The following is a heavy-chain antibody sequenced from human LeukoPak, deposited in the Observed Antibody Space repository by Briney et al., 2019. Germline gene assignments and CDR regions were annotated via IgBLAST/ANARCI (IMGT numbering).Heavy chain of an antibody. D-gene: IGHD3-22*01. J-gene: IGHJ4*02. V-gene: IGHV3-23*01. CDR2: ISASGGST. CDR3: AVRYNSSGYYYFHY. Sequence: GESLKISCKGSGYIFTSYWIGWVRQAPGKGLEWVSAISASGGSTYYADSVKGRFTISRDNSKNTMYLQMNSLRAEDTAVYYCAVRYNSSGYYYFHYWGQGTLVTVSS. CDR1: GYIFTSYW.